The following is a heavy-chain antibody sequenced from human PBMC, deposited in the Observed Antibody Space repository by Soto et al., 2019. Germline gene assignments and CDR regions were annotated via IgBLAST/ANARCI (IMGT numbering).Heavy chain of an antibody. J-gene: IGHJ6*02. CDR3: ARELILGIAVARMDV. D-gene: IGHD6-19*01. Sequence: GASVKVSCKASGYTFTGYYIHWVRQAPGQGLEWMGWINPNSGGTNYAQKFQGRVTINTAYMELSRLRSDDTAVYYCARELILGIAVARMDVWGQGSTVTVSS. V-gene: IGHV1-2*02. CDR2: INPNSGGT. CDR1: GYTFTGYY.